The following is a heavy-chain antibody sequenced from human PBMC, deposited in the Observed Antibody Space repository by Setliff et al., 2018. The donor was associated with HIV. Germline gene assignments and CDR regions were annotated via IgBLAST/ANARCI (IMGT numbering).Heavy chain of an antibody. Sequence: GESLRLSCVASGFTVSGNYLNWVRQAPGKGLEWVSVIYSGGNRNYADSVKGRFTISRDISKNTLYLQMNSLTSEDTAVYYCAAQYLRVDDAFDIWGQGTMVTVSS. CDR3: AAQYLRVDDAFDI. J-gene: IGHJ3*02. V-gene: IGHV3-66*02. CDR1: GFTVSGNY. D-gene: IGHD2-2*01. CDR2: IYSGGNR.